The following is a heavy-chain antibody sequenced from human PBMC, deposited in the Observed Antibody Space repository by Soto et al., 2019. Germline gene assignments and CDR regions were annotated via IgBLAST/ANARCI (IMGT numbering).Heavy chain of an antibody. Sequence: SETLSLTCTVSGGSIGSGGYYWSWIRQHPGKGLEWIGYIYYSGITYYNPSLKSRVTISVDTSKNQFSLKLSSVTAEDTAVYYCARSPGYYFDYWGQGTLVTV. J-gene: IGHJ4*02. CDR2: IYYSGIT. V-gene: IGHV4-31*03. CDR1: GGSIGSGGYY. CDR3: ARSPGYYFDY.